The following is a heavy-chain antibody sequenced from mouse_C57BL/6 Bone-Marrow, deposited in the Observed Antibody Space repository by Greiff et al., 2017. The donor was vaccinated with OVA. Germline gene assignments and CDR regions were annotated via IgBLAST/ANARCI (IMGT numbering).Heavy chain of an antibody. D-gene: IGHD2-4*01. CDR1: GYTFTSYW. V-gene: IGHV1-74*01. CDR2: IHPSDSDT. CDR3: AIAVYYDYDVV. J-gene: IGHJ1*03. Sequence: QVQLQQSGAELVKPGASVKVSCKASGYTFTSYWMHWVKQRPGQGLEWIGRIHPSDSDTNYNQKFKGKATLTVDKSSSTAYMQLSSLTSEDSAVYYCAIAVYYDYDVVWGTGTTVTVSS.